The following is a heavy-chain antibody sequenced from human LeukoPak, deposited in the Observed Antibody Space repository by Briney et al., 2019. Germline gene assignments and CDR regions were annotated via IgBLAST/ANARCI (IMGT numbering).Heavy chain of an antibody. CDR2: MNPNSGNT. CDR3: ARGWGSGFQDY. CDR1: GYTFTSYD. Sequence: ASVKVSCKASGYTFTSYDINGVRQATGQGLEWKGWMNPNSGNTGYAQKFQGRSTMNRTNTIRTAYMELSSMRSEDRAVYYCARGWGSGFQDYWGQGALVTVSS. D-gene: IGHD6-19*01. V-gene: IGHV1-8*01. J-gene: IGHJ4*02.